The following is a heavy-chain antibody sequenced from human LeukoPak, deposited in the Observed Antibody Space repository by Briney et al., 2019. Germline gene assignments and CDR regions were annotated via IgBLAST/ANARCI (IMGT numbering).Heavy chain of an antibody. V-gene: IGHV3-11*04. J-gene: IGHJ4*02. CDR3: ARVARLGDF. Sequence: GGSLRLSCVSPGFTFSDYYMSWVRQAPGKGLEWVSYISGSGSDINYADSVKGRFTISRDNAKKSLYLQMDSLRAEDTAVYYCARVARLGDFWGQGTLVTVSS. D-gene: IGHD5-12*01. CDR2: ISGSGSDI. CDR1: GFTFSDYY.